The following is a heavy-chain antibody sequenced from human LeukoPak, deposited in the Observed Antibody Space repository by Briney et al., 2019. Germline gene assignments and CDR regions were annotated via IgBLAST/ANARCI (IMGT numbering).Heavy chain of an antibody. CDR3: ARSTGYQLPAGY. Sequence: ASVKVSCKASGYTFTSYDINWVRQATGQGLEWMGWMNPNSGNTGYAQKFQGRVTMTRNTSISTAYMELSRLRSDDTAVYYCARSTGYQLPAGYWGQGTLVTVSS. CDR1: GYTFTSYD. J-gene: IGHJ4*02. V-gene: IGHV1-8*01. CDR2: MNPNSGNT. D-gene: IGHD2-2*01.